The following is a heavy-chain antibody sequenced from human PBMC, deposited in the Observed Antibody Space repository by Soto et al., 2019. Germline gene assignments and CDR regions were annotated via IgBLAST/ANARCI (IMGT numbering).Heavy chain of an antibody. V-gene: IGHV6-1*01. Sequence: QVQLQQSGPGLVKPSQTLSLTCAISGDSVSSNSAVWNWIRQSPSRGLEWLGRTYYRSQWHYEXAXLXQXXISIDPDTSKNHFSLQLNSVTPEDTAVYYCVRLVGNSWLDHWGQGTLVTVSS. CDR2: TYYRSQWHY. D-gene: IGHD3-9*01. CDR3: VRLVGNSWLDH. CDR1: GDSVSSNSAV. J-gene: IGHJ4*02.